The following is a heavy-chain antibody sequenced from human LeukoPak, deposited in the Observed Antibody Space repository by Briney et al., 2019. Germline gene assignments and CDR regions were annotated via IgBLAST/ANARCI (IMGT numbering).Heavy chain of an antibody. CDR2: IKDDGSGK. V-gene: IGHV3-7*01. CDR3: ARVGYSSSWSPSDY. CDR1: GFTFSNYW. D-gene: IGHD6-13*01. Sequence: PGGSLRLSCAASGFTFSNYWMSWVRQAPGKGLEWVANIKDDGSGKYYVDPLKGRFTISRDNAKNSLYLQMNSLRAEDTAVYYCARVGYSSSWSPSDYWGQGALVTVSS. J-gene: IGHJ4*02.